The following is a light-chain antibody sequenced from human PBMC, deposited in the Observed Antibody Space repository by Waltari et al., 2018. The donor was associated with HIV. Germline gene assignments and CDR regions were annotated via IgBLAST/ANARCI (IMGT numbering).Light chain of an antibody. CDR2: GAS. Sequence: TCRASQKISSWLAWYQQKPGKAPKLLIYGASRLHSGVPSRFSGSGSGTDFTLTISSLQAEDVAVYYCQQYYYPPHTFGQGTKVEVK. CDR1: QKISSW. CDR3: QQYYYPPHT. V-gene: IGKV1-5*01. J-gene: IGKJ1*01.